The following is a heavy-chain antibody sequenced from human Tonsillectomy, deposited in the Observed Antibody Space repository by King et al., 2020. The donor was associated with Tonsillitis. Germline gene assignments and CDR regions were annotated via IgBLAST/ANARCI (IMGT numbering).Heavy chain of an antibody. J-gene: IGHJ4*02. Sequence: VQLQQWGAGLLKPSETLSLTCAVYGGSFSGYYWSWIRQPPGKGLEWIGEINHSGSTNYNPSLKSRVTISEDTSKSQFSLKLSSVTAADTAVYYCARVGPVVRGVIHPSFDYWGQGTLVTVSS. CDR2: INHSGST. V-gene: IGHV4-34*01. CDR3: ARVGPVVRGVIHPSFDY. D-gene: IGHD3-10*01. CDR1: GGSFSGYY.